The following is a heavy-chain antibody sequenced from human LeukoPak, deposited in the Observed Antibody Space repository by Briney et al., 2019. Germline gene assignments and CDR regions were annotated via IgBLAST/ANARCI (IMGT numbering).Heavy chain of an antibody. CDR3: AKGSRGYSSSWYEDY. CDR1: GFTFSSYA. D-gene: IGHD6-13*01. Sequence: GGSLRLSCAASGFTFSSYAMSWVRQAPGKGLEWVSAISGSGGSTYYADSVKGRFTISRDNSKNTLYLQMNSLGAEDTAVYYCAKGSRGYSSSWYEDYWGQGTLVTVSS. V-gene: IGHV3-23*01. J-gene: IGHJ4*02. CDR2: ISGSGGST.